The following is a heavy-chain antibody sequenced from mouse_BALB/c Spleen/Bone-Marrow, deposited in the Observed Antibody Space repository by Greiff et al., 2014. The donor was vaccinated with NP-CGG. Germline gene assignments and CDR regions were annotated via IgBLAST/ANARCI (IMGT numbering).Heavy chain of an antibody. D-gene: IGHD1-1*01. J-gene: IGHJ1*01. CDR1: GFNIKDTY. V-gene: IGHV14-3*02. Sequence: EVQLQQSGAELAKPGASVKLSCSASGFNIKDTYMHWVKQRPEQGLEGIGRIDPANGDTKYDPKFQGKATITADTSSNTAYLQLSSLTSEDTAVYYCTKPSFYYGSSYWYFDVWGAGTTVTVSS. CDR2: IDPANGDT. CDR3: TKPSFYYGSSYWYFDV.